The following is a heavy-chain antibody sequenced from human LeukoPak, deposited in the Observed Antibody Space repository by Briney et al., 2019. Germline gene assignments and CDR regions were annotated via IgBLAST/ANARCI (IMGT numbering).Heavy chain of an antibody. Sequence: GASVKVSCKASGYTFTSYGISWVRQAPGQGLEWMGWISAYNGNTNYAQKLQGRVTMTTDTSTSTAYMELRSLRSDDTAVYYCAREYCSSTSCSWEYYFDYWGQGTLVTVSS. V-gene: IGHV1-18*01. J-gene: IGHJ4*02. CDR2: ISAYNGNT. D-gene: IGHD2-2*01. CDR3: AREYCSSTSCSWEYYFDY. CDR1: GYTFTSYG.